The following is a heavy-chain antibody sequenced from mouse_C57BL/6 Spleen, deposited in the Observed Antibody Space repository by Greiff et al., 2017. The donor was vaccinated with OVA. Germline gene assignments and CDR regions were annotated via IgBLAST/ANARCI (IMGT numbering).Heavy chain of an antibody. J-gene: IGHJ1*03. CDR1: GYTFTSYW. D-gene: IGHD2-3*01. CDR3: TGGEGNDAGWYFDV. Sequence: EVQLQQSGTVLARPGASVKMSCKTSGYTFTSYWMHWVKQRPGQGLEWLGAIYPGNSDTSYNQKFKGKAKLTAVPSASTAYMALSSLTNEDAAVYYCTGGEGNDAGWYFDVWGTGTTVTVSS. CDR2: IYPGNSDT. V-gene: IGHV1-5*01.